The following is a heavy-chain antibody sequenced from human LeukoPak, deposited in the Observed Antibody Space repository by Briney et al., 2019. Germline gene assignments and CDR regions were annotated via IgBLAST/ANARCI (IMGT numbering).Heavy chain of an antibody. CDR1: GGPISSYY. V-gene: IGHV4-59*01. CDR3: ARETRGYSYGTGGWFDP. Sequence: PSETLSLTCTVSGGPISSYYWSWIRQPPGKGLEWIGYIYYSGSTNYNPSLKSRVTISVDTSKNQFSLKLSSVTAADTAVYYCARETRGYSYGTGGWFDPWGQGTLVTVSS. D-gene: IGHD5-18*01. CDR2: IYYSGST. J-gene: IGHJ5*02.